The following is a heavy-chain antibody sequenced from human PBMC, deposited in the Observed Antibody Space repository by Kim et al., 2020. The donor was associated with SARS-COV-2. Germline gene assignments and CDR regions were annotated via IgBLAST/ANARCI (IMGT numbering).Heavy chain of an antibody. CDR1: GFTFSSYW. CDR2: IDTDGSST. V-gene: IGHV3-74*01. Sequence: GGSLRLSCAASGFTFSSYWMHWVRQAPGKGLVWVSRIDTDGSSTTYADSVKGRFTISRDNAKNTLYLQMNSLRAAYTAVYYCARVTTRDGYIVWGQGTLVTVSS. CDR3: ARVTTRDGYIV. J-gene: IGHJ4*02. D-gene: IGHD5-12*01.